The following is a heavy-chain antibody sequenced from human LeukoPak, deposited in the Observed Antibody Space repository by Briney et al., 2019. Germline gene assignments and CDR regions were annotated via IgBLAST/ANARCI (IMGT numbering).Heavy chain of an antibody. CDR1: GGSFSGYY. V-gene: IGHV4-34*01. D-gene: IGHD1-7*01. Sequence: SETLSLTCAVYGGSFSGYYWSWIRQPPGKGLEWIGEVNHSGSTNYNPSIKSRFTISVDTTKNQFSLKLSSVTAADTAVYYCARAPWYNWNYFSPFDYWGQGTLVTVSS. CDR2: VNHSGST. J-gene: IGHJ4*02. CDR3: ARAPWYNWNYFSPFDY.